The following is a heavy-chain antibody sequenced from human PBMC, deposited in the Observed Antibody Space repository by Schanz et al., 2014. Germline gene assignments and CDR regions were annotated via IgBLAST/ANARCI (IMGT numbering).Heavy chain of an antibody. CDR2: ISGSGGST. J-gene: IGHJ4*02. D-gene: IGHD6-13*01. Sequence: EVQLVESGGGLVQPGGSLRLSCAVSGFIVRSNYMTWVRQAPGKGLEWVSAISGSGGSTYYADSVKGRFTISSDNSKSTLYLQMSSLRAEDTAVYYCAKSQGSSFDSWGQGTLVTVSS. CDR3: AKSQGSSFDS. V-gene: IGHV3-23*04. CDR1: GFIVRSNY.